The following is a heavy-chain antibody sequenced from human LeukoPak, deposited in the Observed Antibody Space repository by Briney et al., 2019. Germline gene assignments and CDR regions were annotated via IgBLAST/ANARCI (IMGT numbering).Heavy chain of an antibody. CDR1: GGSISSSMYY. V-gene: IGHV4-39*01. J-gene: IGHJ4*02. CDR3: ARHSITGYSGYDLGAY. CDR2: IFYSGST. Sequence: SETLSLTRTVSGGSISSSMYYWGWIRQPPGKGLEWIGSIFYSGSTYYNPSLKSRVTISVDTSMKQFSLKLSSVTAADTAVYYCARHSITGYSGYDLGAYWGQGTLVTVSP. D-gene: IGHD5-12*01.